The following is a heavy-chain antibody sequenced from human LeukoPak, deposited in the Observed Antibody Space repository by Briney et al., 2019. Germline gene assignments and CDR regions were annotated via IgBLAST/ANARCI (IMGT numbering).Heavy chain of an antibody. CDR3: ARRGGSSCRR. Sequence: PSETLSLTCAVYGGSFSGYYWSWIRQPPGKGLEWIGEINHSGSTNYNPSLKSRVTISVDTSKNQFSLKLSSVTAADTAVYYCARRGGSSCRRWGQGTLVTVSS. CDR2: INHSGST. CDR1: GGSFSGYY. V-gene: IGHV4-34*01. D-gene: IGHD6-13*01. J-gene: IGHJ4*02.